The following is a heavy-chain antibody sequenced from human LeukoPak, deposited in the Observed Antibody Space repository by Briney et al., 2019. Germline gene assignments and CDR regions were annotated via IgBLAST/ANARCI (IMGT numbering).Heavy chain of an antibody. CDR1: GASISSTSYY. CDR2: ISYSGTT. D-gene: IGHD3-10*01. CDR3: ARIGVRSVIIFGVFDY. J-gene: IGHJ4*01. V-gene: IGHV4-39*07. Sequence: SKTLSLTCSVSGASISSTSYYWGWIRRPPGKGQEWIGSISYSGTTFYSPSLESRVTISADTSKNQFSLKLSSVTATDTAVYYCARIGVRSVIIFGVFDYWGHGIRVTVSS.